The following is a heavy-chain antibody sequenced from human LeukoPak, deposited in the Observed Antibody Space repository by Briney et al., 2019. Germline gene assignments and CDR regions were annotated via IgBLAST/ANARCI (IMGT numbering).Heavy chain of an antibody. CDR2: IYYSGST. CDR3: ARVREATIAPFFDY. CDR1: GDSISSGDYY. D-gene: IGHD6-13*01. J-gene: IGHJ4*02. V-gene: IGHV4-31*03. Sequence: SETLSLTCTVSGDSISSGDYYWPWLRQHPRKGLEWIGCIYYSGSTYYNLSLKSRVIISADTSKNHFSLKLSSVTAADTAVYYCARVREATIAPFFDYWGQGILVTVSS.